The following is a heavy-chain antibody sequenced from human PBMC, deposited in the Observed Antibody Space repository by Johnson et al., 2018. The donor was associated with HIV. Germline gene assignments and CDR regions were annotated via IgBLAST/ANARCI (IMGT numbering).Heavy chain of an antibody. CDR1: GFTFSSYA. CDR3: ARGGWGDAFDI. J-gene: IGHJ3*02. Sequence: QVQLVESGGGVVQPGRSLRLSCPASGFTFSSYAMHWVRQAPGKGLEWVAVISYDGSNKYYADSVKGRFTISRDNSKNSLYLQMNSLRGEDTAVYYCARGGWGDAFDIWGQGTMVTVSS. CDR2: ISYDGSNK. D-gene: IGHD3-16*01. V-gene: IGHV3-30*04.